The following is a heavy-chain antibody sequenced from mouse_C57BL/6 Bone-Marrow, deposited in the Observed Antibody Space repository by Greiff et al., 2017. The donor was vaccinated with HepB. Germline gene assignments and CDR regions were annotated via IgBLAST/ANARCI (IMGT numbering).Heavy chain of an antibody. V-gene: IGHV1-18*01. J-gene: IGHJ1*03. Sequence: VQLQQSGPELVKPGASVKIPCKASGYTFTDYNMDWVKQSHGKSLEWIGDINPNNGGTIYNQKFKGKATLTVDKSSSTAYMELRSLTSEDTAVYYCERRWLLPYWYFDVWGTGTTVTVSS. D-gene: IGHD2-3*01. CDR1: GYTFTDYN. CDR2: INPNNGGT. CDR3: ERRWLLPYWYFDV.